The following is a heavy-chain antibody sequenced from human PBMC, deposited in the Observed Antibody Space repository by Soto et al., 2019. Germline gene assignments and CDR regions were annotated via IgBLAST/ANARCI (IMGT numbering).Heavy chain of an antibody. J-gene: IGHJ4*02. CDR2: IYSGGNT. CDR3: ASRSGGSSFDY. Sequence: SETLSLTCTVSGGSSSSTTYYWGWIRQSPGKGLEWIGNIYSGGNTYYNPSLKSRVTISVDTSKSHLSLQLISVTAADTAVYYCASRSGGSSFDYWRQGTLVTVSS. CDR1: GGSSSSTTYY. V-gene: IGHV4-39*02. D-gene: IGHD2-15*01.